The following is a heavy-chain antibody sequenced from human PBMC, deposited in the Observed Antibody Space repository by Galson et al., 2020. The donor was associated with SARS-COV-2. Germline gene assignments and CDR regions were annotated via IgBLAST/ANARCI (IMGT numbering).Heavy chain of an antibody. V-gene: IGHV4-38-2*01. CDR3: ARQAAGCSRGICRHRYFAPMDV. J-gene: IGHJ6*02. CDR2: FYQDGTS. Sequence: SETLSLTCAVSGISVKRGHFWGWIRQPPGKGLEWIGNFYQDGTSYYNPSLKSRVTISIDTSTNLISLRLKSVTAADTAVYYCARQAAGCSRGICRHRYFAPMDVWGQGTTVIVSS. CDR1: GISVKRGHF. D-gene: IGHD2-8*02.